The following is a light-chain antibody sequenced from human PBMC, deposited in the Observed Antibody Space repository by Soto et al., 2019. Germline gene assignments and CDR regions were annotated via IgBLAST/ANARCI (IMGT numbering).Light chain of an antibody. CDR1: QSISDT. CDR3: QQYDEWPQIT. Sequence: EIVMTQSPATLSVSPGGRATLSCRASQSISDTLAWYQQKPGQAPRLLISGASTRATGIPARFSGSGSGSEFTLTISSLQSEDFAVYYCQQYDEWPQITFGQGTRLEIK. V-gene: IGKV3D-15*01. J-gene: IGKJ5*01. CDR2: GAS.